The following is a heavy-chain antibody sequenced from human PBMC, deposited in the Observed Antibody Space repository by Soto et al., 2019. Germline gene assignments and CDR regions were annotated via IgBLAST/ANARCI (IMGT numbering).Heavy chain of an antibody. CDR2: FYHTGST. Sequence: QVQLQESGPGLVNPSGTLSLTCTVSGDSINPYYWCCIRHPPGKGLQWMAYFYHTGSTSYNPSLMGGVTIWGDTSKNLFSLTLNSVTAADTAIYYCVRHSGRKSPVYFYEWFGPWGQGTLVTVSS. CDR3: VRHSGRKSPVYFYEWFGP. V-gene: IGHV4-59*08. J-gene: IGHJ5*02. D-gene: IGHD3-10*01. CDR1: GDSINPYY.